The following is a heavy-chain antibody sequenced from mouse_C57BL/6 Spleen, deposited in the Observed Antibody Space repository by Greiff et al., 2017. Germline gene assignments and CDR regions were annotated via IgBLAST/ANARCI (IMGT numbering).Heavy chain of an antibody. D-gene: IGHD1-1*01. Sequence: QVHVKQSGAELVRPGTSVKVSCKASGYAFTNYLIEWVKQRPGQGLEWIGVINPGSGGTNYNEKFKGKATLTADKSSSTAYMQLSSLTSEDSAVYFCARSPHYYGSSYDYWGQGTTLTVSS. J-gene: IGHJ2*01. CDR2: INPGSGGT. V-gene: IGHV1-54*01. CDR3: ARSPHYYGSSYDY. CDR1: GYAFTNYL.